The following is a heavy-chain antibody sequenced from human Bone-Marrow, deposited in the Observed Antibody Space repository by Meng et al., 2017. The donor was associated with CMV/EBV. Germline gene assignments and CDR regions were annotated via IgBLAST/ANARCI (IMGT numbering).Heavy chain of an antibody. CDR1: GYTFTGYY. CDR3: ARDRYCSSTSCYFLYYYGMDV. V-gene: IGHV1-2*02. CDR2: INPNSGGT. J-gene: IGHJ6*02. Sequence: ASVKVSCKASGYTFTGYYMHWVRQAPGQGLEWMGWINPNSGGTNYAQKFQGRVTMTRDTSISTAYMELSRLRSDDTAVYYCARDRYCSSTSCYFLYYYGMDVWGQGTTVTVSS. D-gene: IGHD2-2*01.